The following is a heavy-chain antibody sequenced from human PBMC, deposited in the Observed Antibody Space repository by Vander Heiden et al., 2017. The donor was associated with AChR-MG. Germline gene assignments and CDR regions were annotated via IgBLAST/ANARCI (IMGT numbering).Heavy chain of an antibody. CDR1: GFTFGDYA. J-gene: IGHJ4*02. CDR3: NLNQAAAGTGGDY. V-gene: IGHV3-49*04. CDR2: IRSKAYGGTT. Sequence: EVQLVESGGGLVQPGRSLRPPRTASGFTFGDYAMGWVRQAPGKGLEWVGFIRSKAYGGTTEYAASVKGRFTISRDDSKSIAYLQMNSLKTEDTAVYYCNLNQAAAGTGGDYWGQGTLVTVSS. D-gene: IGHD6-13*01.